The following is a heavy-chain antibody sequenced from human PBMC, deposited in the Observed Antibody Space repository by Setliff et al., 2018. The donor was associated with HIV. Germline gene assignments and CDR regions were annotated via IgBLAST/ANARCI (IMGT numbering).Heavy chain of an antibody. CDR1: GDSISTDY. CDR2: IYNSAST. J-gene: IGHJ4*02. CDR3: ARHSPSDY. V-gene: IGHV4-59*08. Sequence: ASETLSLTCTVSGDSISTDYWTWIRQPPGKGLGWIGYIYNSASTSYNPSLKSRVTISVDTSKNQFSLKLSSVTAADTAVYYCARHSPSDYWGQGTLVTVS.